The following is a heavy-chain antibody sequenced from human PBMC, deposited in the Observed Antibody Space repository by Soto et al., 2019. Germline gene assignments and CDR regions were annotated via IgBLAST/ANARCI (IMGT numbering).Heavy chain of an antibody. Sequence: QVQLVESGGGVVQPGRSLRLSCAASGFTFSSYAMYWVRQAPGKGLEWVADTSYDGSNEYYAESVKGRFTISRDNSKDTLYLQMNSLRAEDTAVYYCARGSGGSDYWGQGTLVTVSS. CDR3: ARGSGGSDY. D-gene: IGHD2-8*02. CDR1: GFTFSSYA. CDR2: TSYDGSNE. J-gene: IGHJ4*02. V-gene: IGHV3-30-3*01.